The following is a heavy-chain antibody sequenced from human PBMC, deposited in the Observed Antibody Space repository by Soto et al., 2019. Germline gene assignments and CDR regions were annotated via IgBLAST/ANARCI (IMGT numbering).Heavy chain of an antibody. D-gene: IGHD3-9*01. V-gene: IGHV3-20*01. CDR3: ARVADILTGYPYYMDV. Sequence: GGSLRLSCAASGFTFDDYGMSWVRQAPGKGLEWVSGINWNGGSTGYADSVKGRFTISRDNAKNSLYLQMNSLRAEDTALYHCARVADILTGYPYYMDVWGKGTTVTVSS. J-gene: IGHJ6*03. CDR2: INWNGGST. CDR1: GFTFDDYG.